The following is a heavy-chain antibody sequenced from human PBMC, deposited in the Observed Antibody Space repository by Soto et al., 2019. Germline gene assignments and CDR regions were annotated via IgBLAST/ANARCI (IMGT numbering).Heavy chain of an antibody. J-gene: IGHJ4*02. V-gene: IGHV4-31*03. CDR1: GGSISSGGYY. CDR2: IYYSGSA. Sequence: PSETLSLTCSVSGGSISSGGYYWSWIRQHPGKGLEWIGYIYYSGSAYYNPSLKSRVTISVDTSKNQFSLRLSSVTAADTAVYYCARVGSSFSLFDYWGQGTLVTVSS. D-gene: IGHD6-13*01. CDR3: ARVGSSFSLFDY.